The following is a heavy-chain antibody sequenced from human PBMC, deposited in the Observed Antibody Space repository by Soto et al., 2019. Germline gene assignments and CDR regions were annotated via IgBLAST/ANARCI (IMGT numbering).Heavy chain of an antibody. D-gene: IGHD6-13*01. Sequence: QIQLHESGPGLVKPSQTLSLTCTVSGGSIRSGDYYWSWIRQTPERGLEWCGYVHYSGNTFYNPSLKSRATISLDTSRNQFSLNLSSVTAADSALYYCAREIMAADHFDYWGQGALVTVSS. J-gene: IGHJ4*02. CDR3: AREIMAADHFDY. CDR1: GGSIRSGDYY. V-gene: IGHV4-30-4*01. CDR2: VHYSGNT.